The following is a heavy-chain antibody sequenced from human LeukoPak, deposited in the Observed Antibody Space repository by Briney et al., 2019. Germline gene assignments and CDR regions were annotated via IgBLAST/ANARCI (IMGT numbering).Heavy chain of an antibody. V-gene: IGHV1-46*01. Sequence: GASVKVSCKASVYTFTSYYMHWVRQSPGQGLEWMGIINPSGGSTSYAQKFQGRVTMTRDTSTRTVYMELSSLRSEDTAVYYCARATYYDYVWWSYRSLNYFDYWGQGTLVTVSS. J-gene: IGHJ4*02. CDR3: ARATYYDYVWWSYRSLNYFDY. CDR2: INPSGGST. CDR1: VYTFTSYY. D-gene: IGHD3-16*02.